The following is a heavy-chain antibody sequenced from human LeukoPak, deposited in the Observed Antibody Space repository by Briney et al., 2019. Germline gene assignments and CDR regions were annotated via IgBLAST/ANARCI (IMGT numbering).Heavy chain of an antibody. CDR3: ARGVEMATIKAYYYYGMDV. J-gene: IGHJ6*02. Sequence: SVKVSCKASGGTFSSYAISWVRQAPGQGLEWMGRIIPILGIANYAQKFQGRVTITADKSTSTAYMELSSLRSEDTAVYYCARGVEMATIKAYYYYGMDVWGQGTTVTVSS. CDR2: IIPILGIA. CDR1: GGTFSSYA. D-gene: IGHD5-24*01. V-gene: IGHV1-69*04.